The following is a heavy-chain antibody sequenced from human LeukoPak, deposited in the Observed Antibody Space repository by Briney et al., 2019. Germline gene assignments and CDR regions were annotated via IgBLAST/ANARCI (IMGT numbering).Heavy chain of an antibody. Sequence: ASVKVSCKASGYTFTGYYMHWVRQAPGQGLEWMGWINPNSGGTNYAQKFQGRVTMTRDTSTSTAYMELSRLRSDDTAVYYCARVGLNSGSYYLSSDYWGQGTLVTVSS. J-gene: IGHJ4*02. CDR2: INPNSGGT. CDR3: ARVGLNSGSYYLSSDY. D-gene: IGHD1-26*01. CDR1: GYTFTGYY. V-gene: IGHV1-2*02.